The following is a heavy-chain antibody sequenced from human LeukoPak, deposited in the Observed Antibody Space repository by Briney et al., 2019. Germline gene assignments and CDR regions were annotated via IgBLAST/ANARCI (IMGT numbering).Heavy chain of an antibody. CDR2: IIPIFGTA. J-gene: IGHJ6*02. CDR3: ARAVPLVMVYEEIIPLPYYYYYGMDV. D-gene: IGHD2-8*01. V-gene: IGHV1-69*13. Sequence: ASVKVSCKASGGTFSSYAISWVRQAPGQGLEWMGGIIPIFGTANYAQKFQGRVTITADESTSTAYMELSSLRSEDTAVYYCARAVPLVMVYEEIIPLPYYYYYGMDVWGQGTTVTVSS. CDR1: GGTFSSYA.